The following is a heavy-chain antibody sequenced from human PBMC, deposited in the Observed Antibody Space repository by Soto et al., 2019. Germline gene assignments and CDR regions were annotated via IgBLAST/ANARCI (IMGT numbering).Heavy chain of an antibody. D-gene: IGHD3-10*01. Sequence: QVQLQQWGAGLLKPSETLSLTCAVYGGSFSGYYWSWIRQPPGKGLEWIGEINHSGSTNYNPSLKSRVPISVDTSKNQFSLKLSSVTAADTAVYYCARGRITMVRGVQYFQHWGQGTLVTVSS. V-gene: IGHV4-34*01. CDR1: GGSFSGYY. CDR2: INHSGST. CDR3: ARGRITMVRGVQYFQH. J-gene: IGHJ1*01.